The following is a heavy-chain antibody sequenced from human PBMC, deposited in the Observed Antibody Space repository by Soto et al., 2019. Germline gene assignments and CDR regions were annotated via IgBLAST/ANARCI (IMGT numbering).Heavy chain of an antibody. D-gene: IGHD2-2*01. Sequence: TSVTLSLTCAVSGGSISSGGYSWSWIRQPPGKGLEWIGYIYHSGSTYYNPSLKSRVTISVDRSKNQFSLKLSSVTAADTAVYYCARVPDRWGQGTLVTV. CDR2: IYHSGST. J-gene: IGHJ5*02. CDR3: ARVPDR. V-gene: IGHV4-30-2*01. CDR1: GGSISSGGYS.